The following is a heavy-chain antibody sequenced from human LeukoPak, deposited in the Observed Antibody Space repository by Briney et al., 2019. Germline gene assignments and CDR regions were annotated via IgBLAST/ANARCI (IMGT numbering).Heavy chain of an antibody. CDR2: ISYADGSYK. V-gene: IGHV3-30*01. CDR3: AGDLKSRGYSQGSGGSFDS. Sequence: PGRSLRLSCAASGFTFSTYAMHWVRQAPGKGLEWVASISYADGSYKYYADSVKGRFTISRDSSENTLYLQMNSLRAEDTAVYYCAGDLKSRGYSQGSGGSFDSWGQGTLVTVSS. CDR1: GFTFSTYA. D-gene: IGHD5-18*01. J-gene: IGHJ4*02.